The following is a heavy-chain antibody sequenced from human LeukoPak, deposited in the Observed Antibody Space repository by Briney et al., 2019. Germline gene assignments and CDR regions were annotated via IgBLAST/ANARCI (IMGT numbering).Heavy chain of an antibody. CDR1: GFTFSSYA. Sequence: PGVSLRLSCAASGFTFSSYAMSWVRQAPGKGLEWVSAISGSGGSTYYADSVKGRFTISRDNSKNTLYLQMNSLRAEDTAVYYCAKVGRLVVVPAAPDYWGQGTLVTVSS. CDR3: AKVGRLVVVPAAPDY. D-gene: IGHD2-2*01. CDR2: ISGSGGST. J-gene: IGHJ4*02. V-gene: IGHV3-23*01.